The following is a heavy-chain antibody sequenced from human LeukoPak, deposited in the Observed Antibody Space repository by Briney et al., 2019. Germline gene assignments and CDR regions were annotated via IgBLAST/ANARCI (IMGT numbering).Heavy chain of an antibody. CDR2: ISSSSSYI. V-gene: IGHV3-21*01. Sequence: PGGSLRLSCAASGFTFSSYSMNWVRQAPGKGLEWVSSISSSSSYIYYADSVKGRFTISRDNAKNSLYLQMNSLRAEDTAVYYCARDGRAVAASGYFDYWGQGTLVTVSS. CDR3: ARDGRAVAASGYFDY. J-gene: IGHJ4*02. D-gene: IGHD6-19*01. CDR1: GFTFSSYS.